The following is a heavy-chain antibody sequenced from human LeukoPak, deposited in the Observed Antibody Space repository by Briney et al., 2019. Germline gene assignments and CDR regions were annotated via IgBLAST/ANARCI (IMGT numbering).Heavy chain of an antibody. CDR1: GGSISSNSYY. V-gene: IGHV4-39*01. Sequence: SETLSLTCTVSGGSISSNSYYWGWIRQPPGKGLEWIGSIYYTGSTYYNPSLKSRVTISVDTSKNQFSLRLTSVTAADTAVYYCPRLYCSSTTYYYHYHYYDMDVWGQGTTVTVSS. CDR3: PRLYCSSTTYYYHYHYYDMDV. J-gene: IGHJ6*02. D-gene: IGHD2-2*01. CDR2: IYYTGST.